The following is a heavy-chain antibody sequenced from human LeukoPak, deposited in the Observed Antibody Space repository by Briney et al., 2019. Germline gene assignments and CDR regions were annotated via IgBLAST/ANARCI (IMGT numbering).Heavy chain of an antibody. V-gene: IGHV3-30*18. D-gene: IGHD2-8*01. CDR1: GFTFSSYG. CDR3: AKDHAIKAPCLPDY. CDR2: ISYDGSNK. J-gene: IGHJ4*02. Sequence: PGGSLRLSCAASGFTFSSYGMHWARQAPGKGLEWVAVISYDGSNKYYADSVKGRFTISRDNSKNTLYLQMNSLRAEDTAVYYCAKDHAIKAPCLPDYWGQGTLVTVSS.